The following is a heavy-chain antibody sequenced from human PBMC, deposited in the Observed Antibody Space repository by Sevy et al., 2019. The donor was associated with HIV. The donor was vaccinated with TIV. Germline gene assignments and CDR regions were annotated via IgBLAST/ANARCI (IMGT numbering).Heavy chain of an antibody. Sequence: ASVKGSCKASGGTFRTSGISWVRQAPGQGPEWMGGIIPILGTTNYAQKFQGRVTINADESTNTAYMELSSLRSEDTAVYYCARGGGNGWYYFDYWGQETLVTVSS. CDR2: IIPILGTT. D-gene: IGHD6-19*01. CDR1: GGTFRTSG. V-gene: IGHV1-69*13. CDR3: ARGGGNGWYYFDY. J-gene: IGHJ4*02.